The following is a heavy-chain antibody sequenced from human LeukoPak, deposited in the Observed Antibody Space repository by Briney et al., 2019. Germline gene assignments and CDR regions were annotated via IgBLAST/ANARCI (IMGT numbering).Heavy chain of an antibody. CDR2: ISYDGSNK. Sequence: GGSLRLSCAASGFTFSSYGMHWVRQAPGKGLEWVAVISYDGSNKYYADSVKGRFTISRDNSKNTLYLQMNSLRAEDTAVYYCAKDIGRQWLALDHWGQGTLVTVSS. D-gene: IGHD6-19*01. J-gene: IGHJ4*02. CDR3: AKDIGRQWLALDH. V-gene: IGHV3-30*18. CDR1: GFTFSSYG.